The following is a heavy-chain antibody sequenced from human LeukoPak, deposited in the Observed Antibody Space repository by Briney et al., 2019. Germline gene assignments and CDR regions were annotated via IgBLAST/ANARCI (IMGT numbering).Heavy chain of an antibody. V-gene: IGHV1-69*05. D-gene: IGHD1-26*01. J-gene: IGHJ4*02. CDR1: GGTFSSYA. Sequence: ASVKVSCKASGGTFSSYAISWVRQAPGQGLEWMGGNIPIFGTATYAQKFQGRVTITTDESTSTAYMELSSLRSEDTAVYYCARGGGASNFDYWGQGTLVTVSS. CDR2: NIPIFGTA. CDR3: ARGGGASNFDY.